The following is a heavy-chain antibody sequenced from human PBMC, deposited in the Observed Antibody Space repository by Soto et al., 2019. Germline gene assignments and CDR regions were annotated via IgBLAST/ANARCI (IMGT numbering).Heavy chain of an antibody. CDR3: SREMNHIRAFDF. V-gene: IGHV4-59*01. CDR1: GGSISSYY. Sequence: SETLSLTCTVSGGSISSYYWSWIRQPPGKGLEWIGYIYYSGSTNYNPSLKSRVTISVDTSKNQFSLKLSSVTATDTAAYYLSREMNHIRAFDFWGQGTLVTVPS. D-gene: IGHD2-21*01. J-gene: IGHJ4*02. CDR2: IYYSGST.